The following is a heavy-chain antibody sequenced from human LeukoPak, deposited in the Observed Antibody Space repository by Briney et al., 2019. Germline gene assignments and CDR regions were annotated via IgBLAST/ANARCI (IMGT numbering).Heavy chain of an antibody. CDR3: ARAYSGSYYDY. Sequence: PGGSLRLSCAASGFSVTSTYMMWVRQAPGRGLEWISVIYSGGSTYYADSVKGRFMISRDNSKNTLYLQMNSLRAEDTAVYYCARAYSGSYYDYWGQGTLVTVSS. J-gene: IGHJ4*02. V-gene: IGHV3-53*01. CDR1: GFSVTSTY. D-gene: IGHD1-26*01. CDR2: IYSGGST.